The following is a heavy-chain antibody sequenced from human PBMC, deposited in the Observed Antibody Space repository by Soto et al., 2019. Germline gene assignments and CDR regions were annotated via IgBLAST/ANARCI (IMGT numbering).Heavy chain of an antibody. D-gene: IGHD5-12*01. V-gene: IGHV3-7*01. CDR1: GFTFSSYW. J-gene: IGHJ3*02. CDR3: ARVWRSCAFDI. Sequence: GGSLRLSCAASGFTFSSYWMNWVRQAPGKGLEWVANIKHYGSEKYYVDSVKGRFTISRHNAKNSLYLQMNSLRAEDTAVYYCARVWRSCAFDIWGQGTTVTVSS. CDR2: IKHYGSEK.